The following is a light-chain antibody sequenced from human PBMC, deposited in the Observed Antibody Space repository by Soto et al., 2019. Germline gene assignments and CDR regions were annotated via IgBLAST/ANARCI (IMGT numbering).Light chain of an antibody. CDR2: EVS. V-gene: IGLV2-8*01. CDR3: SSYAGSRYV. J-gene: IGLJ1*01. CDR1: SSDVGGYNY. Sequence: SVLTQPPSASGSPGQSVTISCTGTSSDVGGYNYVSWYQQHPGKAPKLMIYEVSKRPSGVPDRFSGSKSGNTASLTVSGLQAEDEADYYCSSYAGSRYVFGTGTKVTVL.